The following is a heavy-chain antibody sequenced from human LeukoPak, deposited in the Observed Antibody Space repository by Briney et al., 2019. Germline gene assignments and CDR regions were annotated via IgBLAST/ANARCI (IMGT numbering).Heavy chain of an antibody. J-gene: IGHJ4*02. CDR2: INWSGVST. D-gene: IGHD1-14*01. CDR3: ARAPITTPFYFDY. V-gene: IGHV3-20*04. CDR1: GFAFDEHG. Sequence: GGSLRLSCTASGFAFDEHGLSWVRQVPGKGLEGVSGINWSGVSTGYAGPLRGRFTISRDNAKNSLYLQMDSLRAEDTALYYCARAPITTPFYFDYWGQGTLVTVPS.